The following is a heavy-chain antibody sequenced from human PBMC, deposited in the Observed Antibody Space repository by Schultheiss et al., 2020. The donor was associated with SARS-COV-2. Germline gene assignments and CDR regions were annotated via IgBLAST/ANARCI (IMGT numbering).Heavy chain of an antibody. CDR2: ISYDGSNK. J-gene: IGHJ6*02. CDR1: GFTFSSYA. D-gene: IGHD3-3*01. Sequence: GESLKISCAASGFTFSSYAMHWVRQAPGKGLEWVAVISYDGSNKYYADSVKGRFTISRDNSKNTLYLQMNSLRAEDTAVYYCARDNGITIFGDYGMDVWGQGTTVTVSS. V-gene: IGHV3-30-3*01. CDR3: ARDNGITIFGDYGMDV.